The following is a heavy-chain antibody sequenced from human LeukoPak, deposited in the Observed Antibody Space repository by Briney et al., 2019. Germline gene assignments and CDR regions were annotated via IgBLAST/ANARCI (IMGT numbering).Heavy chain of an antibody. Sequence: SETLSLTCTVSGGSISSYYWSWNRQPPGKGLEWIGYIYYSGSTNYNPSLKSRVTISVDTSKNQFSLKLTSVTAADTAVFYCARLFTRAWEYRYGMDVWGQGTAVTVSS. CDR3: ARLFTRAWEYRYGMDV. CDR1: GGSISSYY. J-gene: IGHJ6*02. V-gene: IGHV4-59*08. D-gene: IGHD1-26*01. CDR2: IYYSGST.